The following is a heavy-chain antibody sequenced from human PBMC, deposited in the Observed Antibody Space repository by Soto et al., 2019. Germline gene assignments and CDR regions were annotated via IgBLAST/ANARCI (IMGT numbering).Heavy chain of an antibody. CDR3: ARYRREAVAGYTLDN. J-gene: IGHJ4*02. CDR1: GGSISSHY. V-gene: IGHV4-59*11. Sequence: SETLSLTCTVSGGSISSHYWTWIRQPPGKGLEWIGYVYNSGSTNYNPSLTSRVTISEDAAKSQFSLKVNSMTAADTAVYYCARYRREAVAGYTLDNWGQGILVTVSS. D-gene: IGHD6-13*01. CDR2: VYNSGST.